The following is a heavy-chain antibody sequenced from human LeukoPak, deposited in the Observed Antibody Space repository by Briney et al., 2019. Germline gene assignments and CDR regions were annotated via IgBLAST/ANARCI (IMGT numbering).Heavy chain of an antibody. CDR2: ISYDGSNK. CDR3: ARDLHSPKRYKRYFDFFDY. CDR1: GFTFSNAW. Sequence: PGGSLRLSCAASGFTFSNAWMNWVRQAPGKGLEWVAVISYDGSNKYYADSVKGRFTISRDNSKNTLYLQMNSLRAEDTAVYYCARDLHSPKRYKRYFDFFDYWGQGTLVTVSS. D-gene: IGHD3-9*01. J-gene: IGHJ4*02. V-gene: IGHV3-30-3*01.